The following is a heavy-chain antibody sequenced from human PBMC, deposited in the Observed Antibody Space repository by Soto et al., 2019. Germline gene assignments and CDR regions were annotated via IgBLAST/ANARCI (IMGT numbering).Heavy chain of an antibody. CDR3: ARVSSDFWSGYYSSWFDP. Sequence: ASVKVSCKASGYTFTSYDINWVRQATGQGLEWMGWMNPNSGNTGYAHKFQGRVTMTRNTAKSTAYMELSSLRSEDTAGYYCARVSSDFWSGYYSSWFDPWGQGTLVTVSS. D-gene: IGHD3-3*01. CDR1: GYTFTSYD. V-gene: IGHV1-8*01. CDR2: MNPNSGNT. J-gene: IGHJ5*02.